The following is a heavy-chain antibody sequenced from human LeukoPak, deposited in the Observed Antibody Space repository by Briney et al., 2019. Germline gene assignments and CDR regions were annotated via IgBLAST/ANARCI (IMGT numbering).Heavy chain of an antibody. CDR3: ARELRYYYMDV. CDR2: IYYSGST. J-gene: IGHJ6*03. CDR1: GGSISSGDYY. Sequence: SQTLSLTCTVSGGSISSGDYYWSWIRQPPGKGLEWIGYIYYSGSTYYNPSLKSRVTISVDTSQNQFSLKLSSVTAADTAVYYCARELRYYYMDVWGKGTTVTVSS. V-gene: IGHV4-30-4*08.